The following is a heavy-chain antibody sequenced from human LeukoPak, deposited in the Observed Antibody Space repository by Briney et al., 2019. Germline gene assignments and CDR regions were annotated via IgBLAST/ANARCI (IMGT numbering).Heavy chain of an antibody. V-gene: IGHV3-23*01. CDR1: GFTVGTHA. D-gene: IGHD6-19*01. J-gene: IGHJ4*02. Sequence: PGGSLRLSCAASGFTVGTHAMTWVRQAPGKGLEWVSGMSGSGDTTYYADSVKGRFTISRDNSKNTLFLQMNSLRAEDTAVYYCAKLAGISGWYVYYFDYWGQGTLVTVS. CDR2: MSGSGDTT. CDR3: AKLAGISGWYVYYFDY.